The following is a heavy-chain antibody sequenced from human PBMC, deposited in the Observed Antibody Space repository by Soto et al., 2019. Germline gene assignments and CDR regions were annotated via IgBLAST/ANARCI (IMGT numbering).Heavy chain of an antibody. CDR2: ISAHTGSS. V-gene: IGHV1-18*01. D-gene: IGHD3-22*01. J-gene: IGHJ3*01. Sequence: QVQLVQSGAEVKKPGASVKVSCKASGYTFTSSGMSWVRQAPGQGLEWLGWISAHTGSSEYAQRFQGRATMTADRSTSTAYLELRSPRSDDTAVYYCARAFFHQGSDSRGYSFDAFDFWGPGTLVTVSS. CDR3: ARAFFHQGSDSRGYSFDAFDF. CDR1: GYTFTSSG.